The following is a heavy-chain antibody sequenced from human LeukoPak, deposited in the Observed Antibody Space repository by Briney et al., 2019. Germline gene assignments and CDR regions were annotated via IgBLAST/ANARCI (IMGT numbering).Heavy chain of an antibody. V-gene: IGHV3-53*01. Sequence: PGGSLRLSCAASGFAVSTKYMTWVRQAPGKGLEWVSVIYSGGSTYYADSVKGRFTISRDNSKNTLYLQMNSLRAEDTAVYYCARERGYYEYNWFDPWGQGTLVTVSS. CDR1: GFAVSTKY. CDR2: IYSGGST. J-gene: IGHJ5*02. D-gene: IGHD3-22*01. CDR3: ARERGYYEYNWFDP.